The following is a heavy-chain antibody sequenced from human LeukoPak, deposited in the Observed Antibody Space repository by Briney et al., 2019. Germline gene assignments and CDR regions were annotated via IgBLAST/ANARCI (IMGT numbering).Heavy chain of an antibody. Sequence: GGSLRLSCAASGLTFSSYAMSWIRQAPGKGLEWVSAISGSGGSTYYADSVKGRFTISRDNSKNTLYLQMNSLRAEDTAVYYCAKHRLGGSVFDYWGQGTLVTVSS. CDR2: ISGSGGST. CDR3: AKHRLGGSVFDY. J-gene: IGHJ4*02. V-gene: IGHV3-23*01. D-gene: IGHD5-12*01. CDR1: GLTFSSYA.